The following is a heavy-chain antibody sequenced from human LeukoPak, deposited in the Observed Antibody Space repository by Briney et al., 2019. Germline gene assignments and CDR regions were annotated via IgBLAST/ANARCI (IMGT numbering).Heavy chain of an antibody. J-gene: IGHJ5*02. Sequence: SETLSLTCTVSGGSISSYYWSWIRQPPGKGLEWIGYIYYSGTNNYNPSLKSRVTISVDTSKNQFSLKLSSVTAADTAVYYCARARGCSSTSCYPWFDPWGQGTLVTVSS. CDR2: IYYSGTN. D-gene: IGHD2-2*01. V-gene: IGHV4-59*01. CDR3: ARARGCSSTSCYPWFDP. CDR1: GGSISSYY.